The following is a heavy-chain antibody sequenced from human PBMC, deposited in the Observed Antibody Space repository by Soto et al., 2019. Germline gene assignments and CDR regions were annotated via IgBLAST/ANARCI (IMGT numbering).Heavy chain of an antibody. CDR1: SGSISSSNW. D-gene: IGHD2-15*01. J-gene: IGHJ4*02. Sequence: QVQLQESGPGLVKPSGTLSLTCAVSSGSISSSNWWSWVRQPPGKGLEWIGEIYHSGSTNYNPSRKSRVTISVDKSKNQFSLKLNSVTAADTAVYYCARLPSLAAGGSCFDYWGQGTLVTVSS. V-gene: IGHV4-4*02. CDR2: IYHSGST. CDR3: ARLPSLAAGGSCFDY.